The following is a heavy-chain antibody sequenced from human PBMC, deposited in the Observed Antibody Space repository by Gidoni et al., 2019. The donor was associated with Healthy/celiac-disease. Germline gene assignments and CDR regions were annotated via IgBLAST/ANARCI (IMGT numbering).Heavy chain of an antibody. CDR1: GGTFSSYA. CDR2: IIPIFGTA. J-gene: IGHJ5*02. Sequence: QVQLVQSGAEVKKPGSSVKVSCKASGGTFSSYAISWVRQAPGQGLEWMVGIIPIFGTANYAQKFQGRVTITADKSTSTAYMELSSLRSEDTAVYYCARDYDPNYYDSSGPPGGFDPWGQGTLVTVSS. CDR3: ARDYDPNYYDSSGPPGGFDP. D-gene: IGHD3-22*01. V-gene: IGHV1-69*06.